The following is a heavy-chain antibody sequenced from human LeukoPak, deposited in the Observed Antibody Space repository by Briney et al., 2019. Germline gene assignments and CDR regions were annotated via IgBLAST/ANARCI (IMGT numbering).Heavy chain of an antibody. V-gene: IGHV4-59*01. Sequence: SETLSLTCTVSGGSISSYYWSWIRQPPGKGLEWIGYIYYSGSTDYNPSLKSRVTISVDTSKNQFSLKLSSVTAADTAVYYCARVRRGAAAGVIFDYWGQGTLVTVSS. CDR2: IYYSGST. D-gene: IGHD6-13*01. J-gene: IGHJ4*02. CDR1: GGSISSYY. CDR3: ARVRRGAAAGVIFDY.